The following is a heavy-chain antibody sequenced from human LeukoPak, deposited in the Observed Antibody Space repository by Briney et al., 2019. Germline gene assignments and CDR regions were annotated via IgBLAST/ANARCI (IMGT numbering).Heavy chain of an antibody. CDR1: GFTFDDYA. CDR2: ISWNSGSI. CDR3: AKDMGGSGSSALDY. Sequence: GGSLRLSCAASGFTFDDYAVHWVRQAPGKGLEWVSGISWNSGSIGYADSVKGRFTISRDNAKNSLYLQMNSLRAEDTALYYCAKDMGGSGSSALDYWGQGTLVTVSS. J-gene: IGHJ4*02. V-gene: IGHV3-9*01. D-gene: IGHD3-10*01.